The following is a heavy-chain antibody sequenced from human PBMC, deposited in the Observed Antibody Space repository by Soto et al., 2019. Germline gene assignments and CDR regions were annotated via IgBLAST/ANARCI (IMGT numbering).Heavy chain of an antibody. J-gene: IGHJ5*02. CDR2: IDHSDSYT. V-gene: IGHV5-10-1*01. CDR3: ARQVGVPPYNWFDP. D-gene: IGHD2-15*01. CDR1: EYSFTSYW. Sequence: PGESLKISCKGSEYSFTSYWISWVRQMPGKGLEWMGRIDHSDSYTNYSPSFQGHVTISADKSISTAYLQWSSLKASDTAMYYCARQVGVPPYNWFDPWGHGTLVTVSS.